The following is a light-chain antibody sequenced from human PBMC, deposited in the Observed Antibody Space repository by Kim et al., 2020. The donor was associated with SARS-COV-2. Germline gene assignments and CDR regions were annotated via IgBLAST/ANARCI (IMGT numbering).Light chain of an antibody. CDR3: QQRHIARP. Sequence: DIQMTQSPSSLSASVGDRVTISCRASQSINTYLNWYQQKPGKAPNLLIYGASNLQSGVPSRFSGSGSGTDFTLTISSLQPEDSATYYCQQRHIARPFGQGTKVDIK. J-gene: IGKJ1*01. V-gene: IGKV1-39*01. CDR1: QSINTY. CDR2: GAS.